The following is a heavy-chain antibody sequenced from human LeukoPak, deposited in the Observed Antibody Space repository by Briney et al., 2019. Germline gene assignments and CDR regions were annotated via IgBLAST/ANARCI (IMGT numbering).Heavy chain of an antibody. CDR2: IYTSGRT. D-gene: IGHD6-19*01. CDR1: GPSVSSYY. CDR3: ARDAPRLTAVAGTQYYYYRMDV. V-gene: IGHV4-4*07. Sequence: SQTLSLTWTVSGPSVSSYYWGWVRHPAGKGLGWIGRIYTSGRTKYNPSLKSRVTMSVATSKTQFSLKLSSVTAADTAVYYCARDAPRLTAVAGTQYYYYRMDVWGQGTTGTASS. J-gene: IGHJ6*02.